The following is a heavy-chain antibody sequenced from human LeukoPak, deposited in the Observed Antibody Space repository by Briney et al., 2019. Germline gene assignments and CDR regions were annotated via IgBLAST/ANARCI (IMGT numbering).Heavy chain of an antibody. CDR3: ARDKDCGSTTCFNAFDI. CDR1: GFTFSTYE. CDR2: ISYDGSSK. V-gene: IGHV3-30*04. J-gene: IGHJ3*02. D-gene: IGHD2-2*01. Sequence: GGSLRLSCEASGFTFSTYEMHWVRQAPGKGLEWVAVISYDGSSKYYADSVKGRFSISRDNSKNTLYMEMNSLRTEDMAVYYCARDKDCGSTTCFNAFDIWGQGTMVTVSS.